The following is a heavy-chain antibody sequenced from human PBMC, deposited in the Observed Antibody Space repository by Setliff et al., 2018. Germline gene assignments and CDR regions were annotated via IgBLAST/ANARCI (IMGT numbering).Heavy chain of an antibody. J-gene: IGHJ6*02. D-gene: IGHD3-22*01. Sequence: ASVKVSCKASGYSFTGYYMHWVRQAPGQGLEWMGIIHTGGGSASYAQKFQGRVTLTTDTSTDTAYMELRGLGFDDTAIYYCAKEPAVTMTESIRRSYYDYALDVWGQGTAVTVSS. CDR2: IHTGGGSA. V-gene: IGHV1-46*01. CDR1: GYSFTGYY. CDR3: AKEPAVTMTESIRRSYYDYALDV.